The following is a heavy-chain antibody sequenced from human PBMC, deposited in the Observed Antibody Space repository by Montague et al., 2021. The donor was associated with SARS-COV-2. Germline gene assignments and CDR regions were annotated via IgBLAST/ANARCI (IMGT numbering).Heavy chain of an antibody. Sequence: VKPTQTLTLTCTFSGFSLSTSGMCVSWIRQPPGKALEWLALIXWDDDKFYSTSLKTRLTISKDTSKNQVVLTMTNVDPVDTATYYCARVRYFDTTFDYWGQGTLVTVSS. D-gene: IGHD3-9*01. J-gene: IGHJ4*02. CDR1: GFSLSTSGMC. CDR2: IXWDDDK. CDR3: ARVRYFDTTFDY. V-gene: IGHV2-70*01.